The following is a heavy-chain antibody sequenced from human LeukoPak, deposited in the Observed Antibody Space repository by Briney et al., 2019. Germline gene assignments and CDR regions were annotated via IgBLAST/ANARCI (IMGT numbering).Heavy chain of an antibody. V-gene: IGHV3-33*06. CDR1: GFTFSSYG. CDR2: IWYDGSNK. D-gene: IGHD5-18*01. CDR3: AKDPGDVDTAMMFDY. Sequence: GGSLRLSCAASGFTFSSYGMHWVRQAPGKGLEWVAVIWYDGSNKYYADSVKGRFTISRDNSKNTLYLQMNSLRAEGTAVYYCAKDPGDVDTAMMFDYWGQGTLVTVSS. J-gene: IGHJ4*02.